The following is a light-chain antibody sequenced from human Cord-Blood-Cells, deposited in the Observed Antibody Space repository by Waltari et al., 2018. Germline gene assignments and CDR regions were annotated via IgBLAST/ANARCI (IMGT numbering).Light chain of an antibody. J-gene: IGKJ3*01. CDR3: QQYGNSP. Sequence: EIVLTQSPGTLSLSPGERATLSCRASQSVSSSYLAWYQQKPGQAPRLLIYGASSRATGIPDRFSGSGSGTDFTLTISRLEPEDFAVYYCQQYGNSPLGPGTKVDIK. CDR2: GAS. V-gene: IGKV3-20*01. CDR1: QSVSSSY.